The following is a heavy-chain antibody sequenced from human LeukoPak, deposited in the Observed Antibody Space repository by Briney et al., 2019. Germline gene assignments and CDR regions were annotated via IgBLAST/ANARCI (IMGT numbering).Heavy chain of an antibody. CDR2: ISSSSTYI. CDR1: GFTFSSYS. CDR3: ARVRVVSGRFGEVAS. D-gene: IGHD3-10*01. J-gene: IGHJ5*01. V-gene: IGHV3-21*01. Sequence: PGGSLRLSCAASGFTFSSYSMNWVRLAPGKGLEWVSFISSSSTYIYYADSVKGRFTISRDDAKNSLYLQMSSLRADDTAVYYCARVRVVSGRFGEVASWGQGTLVTVSS.